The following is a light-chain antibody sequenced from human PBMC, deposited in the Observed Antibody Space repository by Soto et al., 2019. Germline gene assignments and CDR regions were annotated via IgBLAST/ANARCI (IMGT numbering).Light chain of an antibody. CDR3: QQRSNWSIT. V-gene: IGKV3-11*01. CDR1: QSVSSY. J-gene: IGKJ5*01. Sequence: EIVLTQSPATLSLSPGEKATIYCRASQSVSSYLAWYQQKPGQAPRLLIYDASNRATGIPARFSGSGSGTDFTLTISSLEPEDFAVYYCQQRSNWSITFGQGTRLEIK. CDR2: DAS.